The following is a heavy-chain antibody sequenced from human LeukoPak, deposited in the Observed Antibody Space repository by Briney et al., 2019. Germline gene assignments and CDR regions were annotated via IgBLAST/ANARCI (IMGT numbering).Heavy chain of an antibody. CDR3: AKDVCRYSSGCLSFDY. Sequence: GGSLRLSCAASGFTFSNYAMSWVRQAPGMGLEWVSAISGSGGSTYYADSVKGRFTISRDNSKNTLSLQMHSLRAEDTAVYYCAKDVCRYSSGCLSFDYWGQGTLVTVSS. CDR2: ISGSGGST. V-gene: IGHV3-23*01. D-gene: IGHD6-19*01. CDR1: GFTFSNYA. J-gene: IGHJ4*02.